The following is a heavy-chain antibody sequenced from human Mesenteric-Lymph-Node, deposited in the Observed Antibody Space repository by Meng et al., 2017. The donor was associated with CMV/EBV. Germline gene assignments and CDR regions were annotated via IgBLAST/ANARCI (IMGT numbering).Heavy chain of an antibody. J-gene: IGHJ2*01. Sequence: GESLKISCAVSGLTFSTSAMIWVRQTPGKGLEWLSHISGGGTTNYADSVRGRFTISRDYSKSTLYLQMNSLRAEDTAIYYCATSRIYWQFDLWGRGTLVTVSS. V-gene: IGHV3-23*01. CDR3: ATSRIYWQFDL. CDR2: ISGGGTT. CDR1: GLTFSTSA.